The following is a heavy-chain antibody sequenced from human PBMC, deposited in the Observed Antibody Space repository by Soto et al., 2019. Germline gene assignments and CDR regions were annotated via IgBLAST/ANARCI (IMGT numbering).Heavy chain of an antibody. V-gene: IGHV4-31*03. CDR2: ISYNGNT. J-gene: IGHJ6*02. Sequence: PSETLSLTCSVSGGSISSGSSYWGWIRQHPGKGLVWIGYISYNGNTSYYPSLESRLTISRDTSKNQFSLKLTSVTAADTAVYYCVRERIVVIPAGKGSLYKYYGVDVWGQGTTVTVSS. D-gene: IGHD2-2*01. CDR3: VRERIVVIPAGKGSLYKYYGVDV. CDR1: GGSISSGSSY.